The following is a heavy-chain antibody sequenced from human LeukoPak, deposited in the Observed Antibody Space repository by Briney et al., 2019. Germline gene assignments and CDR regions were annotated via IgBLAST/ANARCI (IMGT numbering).Heavy chain of an antibody. D-gene: IGHD3-16*02. V-gene: IGHV3-15*01. CDR2: IKSKTDGWTT. CDR1: GFTFSNAW. J-gene: IGHJ4*02. Sequence: GGSLRLSCAASGFTFSNAWMSWVRQAPGKGLEWVGRIKSKTDGWTTDYAAPVKGRFTISRDDSTNTLYLQMNSLKTEDTAVYYCTTDHTYDYVWGSYRLFDYWGQGTLVTVSS. CDR3: TTDHTYDYVWGSYRLFDY.